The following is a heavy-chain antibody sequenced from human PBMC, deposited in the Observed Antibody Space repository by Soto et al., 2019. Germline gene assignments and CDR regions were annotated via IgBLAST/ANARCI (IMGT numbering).Heavy chain of an antibody. V-gene: IGHV1-69*06. D-gene: IGHD4-17*01. CDR1: GGTFSHYS. Sequence: QVQLVQSGAEVKKPGSSVKVSCKASGGKASGGTFSHYSINWVRQAPGQGLEWMGGIIPIFGTPNYAQKFQGRVTITADKFTSTAYMELSSLRSEETAVYYCAREPDYGGNSGLGLVDYWGQGTLVTVSS. CDR2: IIPIFGTP. J-gene: IGHJ4*02. CDR3: AREPDYGGNSGLGLVDY.